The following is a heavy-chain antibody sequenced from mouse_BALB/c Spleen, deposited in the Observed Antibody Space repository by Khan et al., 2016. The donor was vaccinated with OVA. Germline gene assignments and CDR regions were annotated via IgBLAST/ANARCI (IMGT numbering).Heavy chain of an antibody. CDR1: GFNIKDTY. CDR2: IDPANGNT. D-gene: IGHD4-1*01. Sequence: IQLVQSGAELVKPGASVKLSCTASGFNIKDTYMHWVKQRPEQGLEWIGRIDPANGNTKYDPKFQCKATITADTSSNTAYLQLSSLTSEDTAVYYCARDYWDVFAYWGQGTLVTVSA. CDR3: ARDYWDVFAY. V-gene: IGHV14-3*02. J-gene: IGHJ3*01.